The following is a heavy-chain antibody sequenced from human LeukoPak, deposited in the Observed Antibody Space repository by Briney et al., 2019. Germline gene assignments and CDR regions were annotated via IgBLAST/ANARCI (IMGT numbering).Heavy chain of an antibody. J-gene: IGHJ5*02. Sequence: PGRSLRLSCAASGFTFSSYAMHWVRQAPGKGLEWVAVISYDGSNEYYADSGKGRFTISRDNSKNTLYLQMNSLRAEGTGVYHCARDHSLDYGNWFHPWGQGTLVTVSS. V-gene: IGHV3-30-3*01. CDR3: ARDHSLDYGNWFHP. CDR1: GFTFSSYA. CDR2: ISYDGSNE. D-gene: IGHD4-17*01.